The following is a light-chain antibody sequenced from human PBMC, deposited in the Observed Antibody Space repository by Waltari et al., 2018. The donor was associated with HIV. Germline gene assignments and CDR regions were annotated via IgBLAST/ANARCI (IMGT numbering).Light chain of an antibody. J-gene: IGLJ3*02. V-gene: IGLV1-51*01. Sequence: QSVFTQRPSVPAAQGQTVLISWYVPSSTIWRKYVSWYQQLPGTAPKHLNYEKNQGPSGVPDRFSGSKSGASASLGISALRTGDEADYYCATWDGRLSGGVFGGGTKLTVL. CDR1: SSTIWRKY. CDR3: ATWDGRLSGGV. CDR2: EKN.